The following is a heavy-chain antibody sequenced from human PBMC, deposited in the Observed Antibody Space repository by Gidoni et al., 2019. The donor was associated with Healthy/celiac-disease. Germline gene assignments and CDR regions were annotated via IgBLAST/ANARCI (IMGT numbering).Heavy chain of an antibody. Sequence: EVQLVESGGGLVKPGGSFRLSCAASGFPFSNAWMSGVRQAPGKRLAWVCRIKSKTDGGTTDYAAPVKGRFTISRDDSKNTLYLQMNSLKTEDTAVYYCTTDWTFGGVIAYYFDYWGQGTLVTVSS. V-gene: IGHV3-15*01. J-gene: IGHJ4*02. CDR2: IKSKTDGGTT. CDR3: TTDWTFGGVIAYYFDY. D-gene: IGHD3-16*02. CDR1: GFPFSNAW.